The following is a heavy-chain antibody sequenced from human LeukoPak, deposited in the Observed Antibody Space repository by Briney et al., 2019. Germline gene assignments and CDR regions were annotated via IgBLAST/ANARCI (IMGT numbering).Heavy chain of an antibody. CDR3: ARLGYCTNGVCYKGVGDY. CDR2: ISAYNGNT. Sequence: RASVKVSCKASGYTFTSYGISWVRQAPGQGLEWMGWISAYNGNTNYAQKLQGRVTMTTDTSTSTAYMELRSLRSDDTAVYYCARLGYCTNGVCYKGVGDYWGQGTLVTVSS. J-gene: IGHJ4*02. CDR1: GYTFTSYG. D-gene: IGHD2-8*01. V-gene: IGHV1-18*01.